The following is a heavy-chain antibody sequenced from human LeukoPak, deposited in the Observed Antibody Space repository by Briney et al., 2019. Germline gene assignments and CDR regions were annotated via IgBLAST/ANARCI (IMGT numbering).Heavy chain of an antibody. Sequence: ASVKVSCKASGYTFTSYYMHWVRQAPGQGLEWMGIINPSGGSTSYAQKFQGRVTMTRDTSTSTVYMELSSLRSEDTAVYYCARVAPNYPDAFDMWGQGTMSPSLQ. V-gene: IGHV1-46*01. D-gene: IGHD1-7*01. CDR3: ARVAPNYPDAFDM. J-gene: IGHJ3*02. CDR1: GYTFTSYY. CDR2: INPSGGST.